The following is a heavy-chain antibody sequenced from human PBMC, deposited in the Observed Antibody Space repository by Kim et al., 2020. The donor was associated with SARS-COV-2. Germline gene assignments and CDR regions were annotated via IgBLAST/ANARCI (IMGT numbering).Heavy chain of an antibody. CDR3: SRDVGGSSRTWWFDP. V-gene: IGHV3-11*01. J-gene: IGHJ5*02. Sequence: GGSLRLSCAASGFTFSDYNMTWIRQAPGKGLEWVSSISGSGTSIFSADSVKGRFTISRDNTKNSLFLQMNSLRDEDTAVYYCSRDVGGSSRTWWFDPWG. CDR2: ISGSGTSI. D-gene: IGHD2-15*01. CDR1: GFTFSDYN.